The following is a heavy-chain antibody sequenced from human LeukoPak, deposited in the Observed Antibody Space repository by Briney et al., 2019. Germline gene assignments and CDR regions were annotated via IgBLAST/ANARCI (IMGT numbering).Heavy chain of an antibody. CDR1: GFTFSSYA. Sequence: GGSLRLSCAASGFTFSSYAMTWVRQPPGKGLEWVSTISGSGGSTYYADSVKGRFTISRDNSKNTLYLQMNSLRAEDTAVYYCAKGGSTSWDLFDYWGQGTLVTVSS. CDR3: AKGGSTSWDLFDY. CDR2: ISGSGGST. D-gene: IGHD2-2*01. J-gene: IGHJ4*02. V-gene: IGHV3-23*01.